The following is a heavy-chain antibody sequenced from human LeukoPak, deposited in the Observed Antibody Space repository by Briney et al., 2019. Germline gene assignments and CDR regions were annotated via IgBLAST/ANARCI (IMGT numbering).Heavy chain of an antibody. J-gene: IGHJ3*01. CDR1: GYRFTSYW. CDR3: ARLEEQVVV. CDR2: IDTSESYT. D-gene: IGHD6-6*01. V-gene: IGHV5-10-1*01. Sequence: GGALGISYKGAGYRFTSYWIRWGRRMPGKGGGWMGRIDTSESYTNYSPSFQGHVTISADKSISTAYLQWSSLKASDTAMYYCARLEEQVVVWGQGTMVTVSS.